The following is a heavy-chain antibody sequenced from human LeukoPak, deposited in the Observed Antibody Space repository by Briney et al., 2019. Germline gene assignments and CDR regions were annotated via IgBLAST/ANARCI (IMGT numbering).Heavy chain of an antibody. CDR2: ISGSGGST. D-gene: IGHD6-19*01. Sequence: GGSLRLSCAASGFTFSNYVVSWVRHAPGKGLEWVSAISGSGGSTYYADSVKGRFTISRDNSKNTLYLQMNSLRAEDTAVYYCAKGLDCFDYWGQGTLVTVSS. V-gene: IGHV3-23*01. J-gene: IGHJ4*02. CDR3: AKGLDCFDY. CDR1: GFTFSNYV.